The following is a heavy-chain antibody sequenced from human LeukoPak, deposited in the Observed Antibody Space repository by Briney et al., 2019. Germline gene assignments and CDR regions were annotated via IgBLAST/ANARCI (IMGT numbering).Heavy chain of an antibody. CDR1: GGSISSYY. J-gene: IGHJ6*02. D-gene: IGHD3-9*01. CDR3: ARDFFVILTGYSYYYGMDV. Sequence: PSETLSLTCTVSGGSISSYYWSWIRQPPGKGLEGIGYIYYSGSTNYNPSLKSRVTISVDTSKNQFSLKLSSVTAADTAVYYCARDFFVILTGYSYYYGMDVWGQGTMVTVSS. CDR2: IYYSGST. V-gene: IGHV4-59*01.